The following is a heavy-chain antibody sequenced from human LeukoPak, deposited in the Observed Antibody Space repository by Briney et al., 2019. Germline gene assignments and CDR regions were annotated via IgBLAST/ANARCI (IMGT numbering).Heavy chain of an antibody. CDR3: ASVAVARTPIYYYYGMDV. V-gene: IGHV4-34*01. J-gene: IGHJ6*02. CDR2: INHSGST. CDR1: GGSFSGYY. D-gene: IGHD6-19*01. Sequence: SETLSLTCAVYGGSFSGYYWSWIRQPPVKGLEWIGEINHSGSTNYNPSLKSRVTISVDTSKNQFSLKLSSVTAADTAVYYCASVAVARTPIYYYYGMDVWGQGTTVTVSS.